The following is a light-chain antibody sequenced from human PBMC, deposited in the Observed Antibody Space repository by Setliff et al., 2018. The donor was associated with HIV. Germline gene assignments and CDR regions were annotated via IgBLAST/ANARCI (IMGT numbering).Light chain of an antibody. CDR3: QQTYSFPR. CDR1: QSISNY. Sequence: DIQMTQSPSSLSASVGDRVTITCRASQSISNYLNWYQQKPGKAPKLLIYAASTLQSGVPSRFSGSGSGTEFTLTVSSLQPEDFATYYCQQTYSFPRVGQGTKVDIK. J-gene: IGKJ1*01. CDR2: AAS. V-gene: IGKV1-39*01.